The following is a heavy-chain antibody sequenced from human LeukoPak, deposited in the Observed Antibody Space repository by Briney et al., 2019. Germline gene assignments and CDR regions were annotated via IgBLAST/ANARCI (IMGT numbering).Heavy chain of an antibody. CDR1: GYSFTSYW. V-gene: IGHV5-51*01. J-gene: IGHJ5*02. D-gene: IGHD3-10*01. CDR3: ARLVRFGEFEYNWFDP. CDR2: IYPGDSET. Sequence: GESLKISCKGSGYSFTSYWIGWVRQMPGKGLEWMGIIYPGDSETRYSPSFQGQVTISADKSISTAYLQWSGLKASDTAMYYCARLVRFGEFEYNWFDPWGQGTLVTVSS.